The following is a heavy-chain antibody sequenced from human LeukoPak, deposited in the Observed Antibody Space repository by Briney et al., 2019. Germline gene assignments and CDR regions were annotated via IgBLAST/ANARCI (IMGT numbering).Heavy chain of an antibody. J-gene: IGHJ4*02. CDR1: GFTFSGYG. CDR2: IWYDGSNK. D-gene: IGHD2/OR15-2a*01. V-gene: IGHV3-33*01. Sequence: GGSLRLSCAASGFTFSGYGMHWVRQAPGKGLEWVAVIWYDGSNKYYADSVKGRFTISRDNSKNTLYLQMNSLRADDTAVYYCARWRPFWGSDYWGQGTLVTVSS. CDR3: ARWRPFWGSDY.